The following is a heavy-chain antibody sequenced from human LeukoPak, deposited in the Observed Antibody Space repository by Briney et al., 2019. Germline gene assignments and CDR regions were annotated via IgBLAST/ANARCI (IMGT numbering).Heavy chain of an antibody. CDR1: GFTFGDHA. CDR2: IRSDTGT. V-gene: IGHV3-66*01. Sequence: TGGSLRLSCTASGFTFGDHAMSWVRQAPGKGLEWVSMIRSDTGTDYADSVKGRFTISRDNSNNTLFLQMNSLRAEDTAVYYCARESNRRLHYYGIDVWGLGTTVTVSS. D-gene: IGHD2-15*01. J-gene: IGHJ6*02. CDR3: ARESNRRLHYYGIDV.